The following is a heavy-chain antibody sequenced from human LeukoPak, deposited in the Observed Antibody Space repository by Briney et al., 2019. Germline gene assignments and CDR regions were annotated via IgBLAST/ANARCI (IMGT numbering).Heavy chain of an antibody. CDR2: ISGSGTYT. J-gene: IGHJ4*02. Sequence: GGSLRLSCAASGFTFSNYAMSWVRQAPGKGLEWVSGISGSGTYTYYADSVKGRFTISRDNSKNTLHLQMNTLRAEDTAVYYCAKSDLFMSAAGMFDKWGQGTLVSVSS. V-gene: IGHV3-23*01. CDR1: GFTFSNYA. D-gene: IGHD6-13*01. CDR3: AKSDLFMSAAGMFDK.